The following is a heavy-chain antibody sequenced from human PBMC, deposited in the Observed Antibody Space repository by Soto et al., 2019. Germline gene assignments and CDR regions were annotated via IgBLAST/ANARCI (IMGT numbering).Heavy chain of an antibody. CDR3: ARSQGSRTSLEIYYYYYCGMDV. J-gene: IGHJ6*02. Sequence: QVQLVQSGAEVKKPGSSVKVSCKASGGTFSSYAISWVRQAPGQGLEWMGGIIPISGTANYAQKFQGRVTITADACTTMELSSLRSEDTAVYYCARSQGSRTSLEIYYYYYCGMDVGGQATTVTVSS. V-gene: IGHV1-69*01. CDR2: IIPISGTA. D-gene: IGHD2-2*01. CDR1: GGTFSSYA.